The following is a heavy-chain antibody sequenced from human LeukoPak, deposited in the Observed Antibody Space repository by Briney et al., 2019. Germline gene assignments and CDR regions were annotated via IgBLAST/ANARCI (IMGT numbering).Heavy chain of an antibody. D-gene: IGHD3-3*02. CDR3: AKMQHRLASPDY. Sequence: PSETLSLTCAVSGVSIGSISYYWAWIRQPPGKGLEWIGSIYYSGSTYCNLSLKSRVTISVDTSMNQFSLRLNSVTAADTAVYYCAKMQHRLASPDYWGQGTLVTVSS. J-gene: IGHJ4*02. CDR1: GVSIGSISYY. CDR2: IYYSGST. V-gene: IGHV4-39*07.